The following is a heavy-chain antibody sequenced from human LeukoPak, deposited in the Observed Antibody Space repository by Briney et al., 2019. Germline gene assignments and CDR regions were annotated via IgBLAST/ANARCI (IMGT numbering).Heavy chain of an antibody. CDR3: AKDPRWGRYYYYGMDV. D-gene: IGHD4-23*01. Sequence: GGSLRLSCAASGFTFNTYGMHWVRQAPGKGLEWVAVISYDGSNKYYADSVKGRFTISRDNSKSTLYLQMNSLRAEDTAVYYCAKDPRWGRYYYYGMDVWGQGTTVTVSS. CDR2: ISYDGSNK. CDR1: GFTFNTYG. J-gene: IGHJ6*02. V-gene: IGHV3-30*18.